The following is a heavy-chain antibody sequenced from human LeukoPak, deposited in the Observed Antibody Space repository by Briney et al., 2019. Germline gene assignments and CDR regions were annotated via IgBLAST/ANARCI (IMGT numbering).Heavy chain of an antibody. CDR3: AKGRGTTAAAAANY. Sequence: GGSLRLSCAASGFNFSSYGMHWVRQAPGKGLEWVTSIWFDGSNIHYADSVKGRVIISRDNSKSALYLQMNSLRAEDTAIYYCAKGRGTTAAAAANYWGQGTLVTVSS. J-gene: IGHJ4*02. CDR2: IWFDGSNI. D-gene: IGHD4-17*01. V-gene: IGHV3-30*02. CDR1: GFNFSSYG.